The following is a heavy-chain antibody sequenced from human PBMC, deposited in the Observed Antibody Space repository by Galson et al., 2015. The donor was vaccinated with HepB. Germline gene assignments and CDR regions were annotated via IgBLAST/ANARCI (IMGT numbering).Heavy chain of an antibody. Sequence: SLRLSCAASGFTFSSYSMNWVRQAPGKGLEWVSYISSSSSTIYYADSVKGRFTISRDNAKNSLYLQMNSLRAEDTAVYYCARVWPKYSSSSYYMDVWGKGTTVTVSS. CDR1: GFTFSSYS. CDR3: ARVWPKYSSSSYYMDV. CDR2: ISSSSSTI. V-gene: IGHV3-48*01. D-gene: IGHD6-6*01. J-gene: IGHJ6*03.